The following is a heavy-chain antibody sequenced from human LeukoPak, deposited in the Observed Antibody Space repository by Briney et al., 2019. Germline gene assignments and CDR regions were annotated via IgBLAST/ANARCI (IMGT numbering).Heavy chain of an antibody. J-gene: IGHJ4*02. D-gene: IGHD1-26*01. CDR2: IYYDGSNK. CDR3: ARDQVGATGYFDY. Sequence: PGGSLGLSCSASGFSSSTYVMHWVRQAPGKGLEWVAVIYYDGSNKYYADSVKGRSTISRDNSKNTLYLQINSLRAEDTAVYYCARDQVGATGYFDYWGQGTLVTVSS. V-gene: IGHV3-33*01. CDR1: GFSSSTYV.